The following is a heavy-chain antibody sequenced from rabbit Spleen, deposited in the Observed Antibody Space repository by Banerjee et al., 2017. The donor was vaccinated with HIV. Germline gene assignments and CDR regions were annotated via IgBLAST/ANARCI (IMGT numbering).Heavy chain of an antibody. J-gene: IGHJ4*01. CDR2: INASTGKP. Sequence: QSLEESGGDLVKPGASLTLTCIASGVSFSGNSYMCWVRQAPGKGLEWIACINASTGKPVYATWASGRFTISRTSSTTVTLRMTSLTAADTATYFCARDLVAVIGWNFSLWGPGTLVTVS. V-gene: IGHV1S40*01. D-gene: IGHD1-1*01. CDR3: ARDLVAVIGWNFSL. CDR1: GVSFSGNSY.